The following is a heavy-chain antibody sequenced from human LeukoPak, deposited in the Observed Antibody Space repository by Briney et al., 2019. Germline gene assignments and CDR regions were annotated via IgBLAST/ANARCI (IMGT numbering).Heavy chain of an antibody. CDR2: INSDGSST. Sequence: GGSLRLSCAASGFTFSSYWMHWLRQAPGKGLVWVSRINSDGSSTSYADSVKGRFTISRDNAKNTLYLQMNSLRAEDTAVYYCAREYAAAAGRNYWGQGTLVTVSS. CDR1: GFTFSSYW. D-gene: IGHD6-13*01. J-gene: IGHJ4*02. V-gene: IGHV3-74*01. CDR3: AREYAAAAGRNY.